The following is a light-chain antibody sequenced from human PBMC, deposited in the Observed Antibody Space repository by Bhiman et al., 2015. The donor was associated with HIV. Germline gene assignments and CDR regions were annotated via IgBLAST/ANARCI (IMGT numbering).Light chain of an antibody. J-gene: IGLJ1*01. CDR3: GTWDSSLRAYV. V-gene: IGLV1-51*01. CDR1: TSDIGENY. CDR2: DND. Sequence: QFVLTQPPSVSAAPGQKVTVSCSGTTSDIGENYVSWYQKFPEAAPKLLIYDNDKRPSGIPDRFSGSKSGTSATLGITGLQTGDEADYYCGTWDSSLRAYVFGTGTKVTVL.